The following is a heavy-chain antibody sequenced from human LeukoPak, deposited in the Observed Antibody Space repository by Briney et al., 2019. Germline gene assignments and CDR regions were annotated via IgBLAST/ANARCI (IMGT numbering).Heavy chain of an antibody. CDR1: GGSISSYY. D-gene: IGHD3-9*01. Sequence: SETLSLTCSASGGSISSYYWSWIRQPPGKGLECIGYIHYSGRTNYNPSLKSRVTISVDTSKNQFSLKLSSVTAADTAVYYCARHGGLFRYDILTLDYWGQGTLVTVSS. V-gene: IGHV4-59*08. CDR2: IHYSGRT. CDR3: ARHGGLFRYDILTLDY. J-gene: IGHJ4*02.